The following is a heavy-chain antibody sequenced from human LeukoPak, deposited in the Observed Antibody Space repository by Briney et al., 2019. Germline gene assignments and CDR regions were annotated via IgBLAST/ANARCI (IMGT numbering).Heavy chain of an antibody. D-gene: IGHD3-22*01. V-gene: IGHV1-46*01. Sequence: GESLKISCKASGYTFTSYYMHWVRQAPGQGLEWMGIINPSGGSTSYAQKFQGRVTMTRDTSTSTVYMELSSLRSEDTAVYYCARDDQGEAMAYDSSGYYFSHWGQGTLVTVSS. J-gene: IGHJ4*02. CDR1: GYTFTSYY. CDR3: ARDDQGEAMAYDSSGYYFSH. CDR2: INPSGGST.